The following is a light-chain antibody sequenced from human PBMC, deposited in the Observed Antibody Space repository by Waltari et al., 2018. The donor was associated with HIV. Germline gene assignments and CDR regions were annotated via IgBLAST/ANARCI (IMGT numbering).Light chain of an antibody. J-gene: IGLJ3*02. CDR1: SSDVGGYDY. CDR2: DVN. Sequence: QSALTQPRSVSGSPGQSVTISCTGTSSDVGGYDYVSWYQQHPGKAPKLMIYDVNKRPSGVPDRFSGLQAEDEADYFCCSYAGSPWVFGGGTKLTVL. CDR3: CSYAGSPWV. V-gene: IGLV2-11*01.